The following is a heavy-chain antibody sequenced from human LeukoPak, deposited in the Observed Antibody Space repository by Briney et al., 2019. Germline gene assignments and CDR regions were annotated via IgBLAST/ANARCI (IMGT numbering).Heavy chain of an antibody. CDR1: GYSFTSYW. Sequence: GESLKISCKGSGYSFTSYWIGWVRQMPGKGLEWMGIIYPGDSDTRYSPPFQGQVTISADKSISTAYLQWSSLKASDTAMYYCARQRRDGYNPLTPFDYWGQGTLVTVSS. CDR3: ARQRRDGYNPLTPFDY. V-gene: IGHV5-51*01. J-gene: IGHJ4*02. CDR2: IYPGDSDT. D-gene: IGHD5-24*01.